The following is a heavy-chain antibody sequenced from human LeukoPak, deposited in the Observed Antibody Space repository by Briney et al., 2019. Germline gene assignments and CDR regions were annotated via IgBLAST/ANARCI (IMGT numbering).Heavy chain of an antibody. CDR2: IYHSGST. J-gene: IGHJ5*02. CDR3: ARDPGRITMVRGVIARWFDP. Sequence: SETLSLTCAVSGGSISSSNWWSWVRQPPGKGLEWIGEIYHSGSTNYNPSLKSRVTISVDKSKNQFSLKLSSVTAAGTAVYYCARDPGRITMVRGVIARWFDPWGQGTLVTVSS. D-gene: IGHD3-10*01. V-gene: IGHV4-4*02. CDR1: GGSISSSNW.